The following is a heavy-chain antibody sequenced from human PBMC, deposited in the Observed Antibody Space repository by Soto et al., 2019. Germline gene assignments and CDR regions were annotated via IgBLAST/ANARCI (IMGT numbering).Heavy chain of an antibody. V-gene: IGHV4-59*01. CDR2: IYYSGST. CDR1: GGSISSYY. D-gene: IGHD3-10*01. J-gene: IGHJ6*02. Sequence: QVQLQESGPGLVKPSETLSLTCTVSGGSISSYYWSWIRQPPGKGLEWIGYIYYSGSTNYNPSLKSRVTISVDTSKNQCSLKLSSVTAADTAVYYCARDRGSGSYYRGGMDVWGQGTTVTVSS. CDR3: ARDRGSGSYYRGGMDV.